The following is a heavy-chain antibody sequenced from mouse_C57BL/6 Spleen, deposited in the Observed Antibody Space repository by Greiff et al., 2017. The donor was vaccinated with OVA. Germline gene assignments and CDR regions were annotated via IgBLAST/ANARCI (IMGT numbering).Heavy chain of an antibody. CDR2: ISSGGSYT. D-gene: IGHD1-1*01. CDR1: GFTFSSYG. J-gene: IGHJ2*01. Sequence: EVQGVESGGDLVKPGGSLKLSCAASGFTFSSYGMSWVRQTPDKRLEWVATISSGGSYTYYPDSVKGRFTITRDKAKNNLYLQMSRLKSEDTAIYYCARRGDYYGSSLYYFDYWGQGTTLTVSS. CDR3: ARRGDYYGSSLYYFDY. V-gene: IGHV5-6*01.